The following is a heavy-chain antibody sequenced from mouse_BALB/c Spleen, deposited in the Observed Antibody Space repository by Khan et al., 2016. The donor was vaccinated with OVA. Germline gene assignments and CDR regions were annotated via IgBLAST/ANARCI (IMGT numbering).Heavy chain of an antibody. CDR3: ARSLYYSDSYAMDY. Sequence: EVQLQESGPGLVKPSQSLSLTCTVTGYSITSDYAWNWIRQFPGNKLEWMGYISSTGSTSYNPSLKSRLSITRDTSKNQFFLLLNSVTTEDTATYYCARSLYYSDSYAMDYWGQGTSVTVSS. V-gene: IGHV3-2*02. CDR1: GYSITSDYA. CDR2: ISSTGST. J-gene: IGHJ4*01. D-gene: IGHD2-13*01.